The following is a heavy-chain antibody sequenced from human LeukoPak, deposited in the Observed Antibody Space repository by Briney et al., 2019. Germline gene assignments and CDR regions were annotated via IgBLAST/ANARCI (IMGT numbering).Heavy chain of an antibody. CDR3: ARAIGAAAGTVDY. J-gene: IGHJ4*02. D-gene: IGHD6-13*01. Sequence: GRSLRLSCAASGFTFDDYAMHWVRQAPGKGLEWVSGISWNSGSIGYADSVKGRFTISRDNAKNSLYLQMNSLRAEDTAVYYCARAIGAAAGTVDYWGQGTLVTVSS. CDR1: GFTFDDYA. V-gene: IGHV3-9*01. CDR2: ISWNSGSI.